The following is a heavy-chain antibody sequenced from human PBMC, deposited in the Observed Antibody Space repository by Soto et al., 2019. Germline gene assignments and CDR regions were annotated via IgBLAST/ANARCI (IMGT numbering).Heavy chain of an antibody. J-gene: IGHJ4*02. D-gene: IGHD3-22*01. CDR3: ATMNGYFEY. Sequence: GGSLRLSCADSGFRFSSYSMSWVRQTPGMGLEWVAAITAPRDRTYYADSVTGRFTISRDNSKKTHYLQMTSLRAEDTAMYYCATMNGYFEYWGQGTPVTVSS. V-gene: IGHV3-23*01. CDR1: GFRFSSYS. CDR2: ITAPRDRT.